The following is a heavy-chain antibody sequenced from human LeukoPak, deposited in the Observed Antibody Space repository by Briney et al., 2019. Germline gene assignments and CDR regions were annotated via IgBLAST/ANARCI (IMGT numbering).Heavy chain of an antibody. CDR1: GYTFTSYA. CDR3: ARAARTGYSSSWFDY. J-gene: IGHJ4*02. CDR2: INAGNGNT. D-gene: IGHD6-13*01. Sequence: GASVKVSCKASGYTFTSYAMHWVRQAPGQRLEWMGWINAGNGNTKYSQKFQGRVTITRDTSASTAYMELSSLRSEDTAVYYCARAARTGYSSSWFDYWGQGTLVTVSS. V-gene: IGHV1-3*01.